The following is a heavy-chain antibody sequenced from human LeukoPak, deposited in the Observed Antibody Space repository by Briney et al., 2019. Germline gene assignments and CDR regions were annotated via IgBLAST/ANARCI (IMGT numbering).Heavy chain of an antibody. CDR3: ARPHYDFWSGYYPLYGMDV. CDR1: GGSISSYY. CDR2: IYYSGST. V-gene: IGHV4-59*08. Sequence: SETLSLTCTVSGGSISSYYWSWIRQPPGKGLEWIGYIYYSGSTNYNPSLKSRVTISVDTSKNQFSLKLSSVTAADTAVYYCARPHYDFWSGYYPLYGMDVWGQGTTVTVSS. J-gene: IGHJ6*02. D-gene: IGHD3-3*01.